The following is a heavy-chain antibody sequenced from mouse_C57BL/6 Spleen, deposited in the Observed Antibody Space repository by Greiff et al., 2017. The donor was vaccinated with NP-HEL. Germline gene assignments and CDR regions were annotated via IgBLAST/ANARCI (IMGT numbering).Heavy chain of an antibody. J-gene: IGHJ4*01. Sequence: QVQLQQSGAELVRPGASVTLSCKASGYTFTDYEMHWVKQTPVHGLEWIGAIDPETGGTAYNQKFKGKAILTADKSSSTAYMELRSLTSEDSAVYYCTRRVTTVVRAMDYWGQGTSVTVSS. CDR2: IDPETGGT. D-gene: IGHD1-1*01. V-gene: IGHV1-15*01. CDR1: GYTFTDYE. CDR3: TRRVTTVVRAMDY.